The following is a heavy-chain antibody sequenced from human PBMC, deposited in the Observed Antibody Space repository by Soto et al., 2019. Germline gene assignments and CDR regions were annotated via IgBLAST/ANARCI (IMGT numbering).Heavy chain of an antibody. Sequence: XESLRLSCGGSGFNFRNFNMIWVRQAPGKGLEWVSSVSGSSSHIYYADSVKGRFTVSRDNANNLVFLQMNGLRPEDTAMYYCARDLRGHYGPWGQGTMVTVSS. D-gene: IGHD4-17*01. CDR3: ARDLRGHYGP. J-gene: IGHJ3*01. CDR1: GFNFRNFN. CDR2: VSGSSSHI. V-gene: IGHV3-21*06.